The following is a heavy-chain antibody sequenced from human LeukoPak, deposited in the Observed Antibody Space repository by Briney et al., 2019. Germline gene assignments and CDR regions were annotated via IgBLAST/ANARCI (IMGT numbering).Heavy chain of an antibody. V-gene: IGHV3-30*03. CDR2: TSFDGSKT. CDR1: GFNFRIYN. CDR3: VRREAAIAAFGDAFDV. J-gene: IGHJ3*01. D-gene: IGHD2-15*01. Sequence: PGRSLRLSCTASGFNFRIYNMHWVRQAPGKGPEWVAYTSFDGSKTKYVESVKGRFTISRDDSKNTLYLQMSNLRPDDTSLYYCVRREAAIAAFGDAFDVWGLGTLVTVSS.